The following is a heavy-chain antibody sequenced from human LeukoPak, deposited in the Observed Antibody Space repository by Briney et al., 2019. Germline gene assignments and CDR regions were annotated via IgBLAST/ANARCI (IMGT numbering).Heavy chain of an antibody. V-gene: IGHV3-23*01. Sequence: GGSLRLSCAASGFTFSGFGMHWVRQAPGKGLEWVSGISGNGGSTYYADSVKGRFTISRDNSKNTLYVQMNSLRAEDTAIYYCALVTTDRPFDYWGQGTLVTVSS. CDR1: GFTFSGFG. CDR2: ISGNGGST. D-gene: IGHD4-17*01. CDR3: ALVTTDRPFDY. J-gene: IGHJ4*02.